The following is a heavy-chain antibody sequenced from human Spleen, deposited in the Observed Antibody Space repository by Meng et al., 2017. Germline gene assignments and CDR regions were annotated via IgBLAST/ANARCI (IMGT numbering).Heavy chain of an antibody. Sequence: SETLSLTCVVSGDSISRGYYWCWIRQPPGKGLEYIGIIYHSGTTYYSPSLNSRVTISVDTYKNRFSLKLSSVTAADTAVYYCARDRYSGYQHYFDYWGQGTLVTVSS. CDR1: GDSISRGYY. CDR2: IYHSGTT. D-gene: IGHD5-12*01. J-gene: IGHJ4*02. V-gene: IGHV4-38-2*02. CDR3: ARDRYSGYQHYFDY.